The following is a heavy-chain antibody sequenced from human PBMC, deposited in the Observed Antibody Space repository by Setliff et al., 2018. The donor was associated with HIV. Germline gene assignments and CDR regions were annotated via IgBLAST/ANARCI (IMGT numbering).Heavy chain of an antibody. CDR1: GFIFSSYG. D-gene: IGHD3-22*01. CDR2: IRYDGSNK. V-gene: IGHV3-30*02. J-gene: IGHJ4*02. CDR3: ATIVESSGYHGGNYFDF. Sequence: PGGSLRLSCAASGFIFSSYGMHWVRQAPGKGLGWVAFIRYDGSNKYYADSVKGRFTISRDNSRNTLYLQMNSLRAEDTAVYYCATIVESSGYHGGNYFDFWVRGSLVTVSS.